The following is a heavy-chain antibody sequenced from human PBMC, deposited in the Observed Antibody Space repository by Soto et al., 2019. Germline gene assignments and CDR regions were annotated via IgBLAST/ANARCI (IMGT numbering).Heavy chain of an antibody. V-gene: IGHV3-23*01. Sequence: EVQLLQSGGGLVKTGGSLRLSCAGSGFTFADYAMNWVRQAPGKGLEWVSAIRGSGRSTYYADSVKGRFTISRDNSKNTLYLEMSSLRADDTAVYYCAKEGRELGENDYWGQGTLVTVSS. J-gene: IGHJ4*02. CDR1: GFTFADYA. CDR2: IRGSGRST. CDR3: AKEGRELGENDY. D-gene: IGHD1-26*01.